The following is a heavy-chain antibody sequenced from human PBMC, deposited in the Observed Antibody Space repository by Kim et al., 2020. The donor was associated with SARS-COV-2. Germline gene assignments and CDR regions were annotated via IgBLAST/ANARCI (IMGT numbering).Heavy chain of an antibody. CDR2: ISWNSGSI. Sequence: GGSLRLSCAASGFTFDDYAMHWVRQAPGKGLEWVSGISWNSGSIGYADSVKGRFTISRDNAKNSLYLQMNSLRAEDTALYYCAKVAYGSGSNYDYWGQGTLVTVSS. CDR1: GFTFDDYA. V-gene: IGHV3-9*01. J-gene: IGHJ4*02. CDR3: AKVAYGSGSNYDY. D-gene: IGHD3-10*01.